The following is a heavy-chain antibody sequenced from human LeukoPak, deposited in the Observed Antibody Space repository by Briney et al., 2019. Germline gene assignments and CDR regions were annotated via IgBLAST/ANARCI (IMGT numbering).Heavy chain of an antibody. CDR3: GGDWATVTELAY. J-gene: IGHJ4*02. Sequence: SETLSLTCTVSGGSTSSSSYYWGWIRQPPGKGLEWTGSIYYSGSTYYNPSLKSRVTISVDTSKNQFSLKLSSVTAADTAVYYCGGDWATVTELAYWGQGTLVTVSS. V-gene: IGHV4-39*01. CDR2: IYYSGST. D-gene: IGHD4-17*01. CDR1: GGSTSSSSYY.